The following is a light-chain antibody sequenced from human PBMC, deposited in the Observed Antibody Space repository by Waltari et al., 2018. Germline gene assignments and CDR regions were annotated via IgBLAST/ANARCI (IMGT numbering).Light chain of an antibody. V-gene: IGLV5-37*01. CDR3: MFWPSNVWV. CDR2: YKSDSEK. CDR1: SDINVDDFN. J-gene: IGLJ3*02. Sequence: QPVLTQPPSSSASPGESARLTCTLPSDINVDDFNIYWYQQKPGSPPRFLLYYKSDSEKAQGSGGPSRFSGSKDASDNAGILLISGLQSEDEADYYCMFWPSNVWVFGGGTKLTVL.